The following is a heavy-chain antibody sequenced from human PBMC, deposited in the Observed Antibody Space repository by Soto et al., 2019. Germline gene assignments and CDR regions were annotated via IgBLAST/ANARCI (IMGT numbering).Heavy chain of an antibody. CDR3: ARGGYYDSSGYYYGAFDI. J-gene: IGHJ3*02. CDR2: ISAYNGNT. Sequence: GASVKVSCKASGYTFTSYGISWVRQAPGQGLEWMGWISAYNGNTNYAQKLQGRVTMTTDTSTSTAYMELRSLRSDDTAVYYCARGGYYDSSGYYYGAFDIWGQGTMVTVSS. V-gene: IGHV1-18*01. CDR1: GYTFTSYG. D-gene: IGHD3-22*01.